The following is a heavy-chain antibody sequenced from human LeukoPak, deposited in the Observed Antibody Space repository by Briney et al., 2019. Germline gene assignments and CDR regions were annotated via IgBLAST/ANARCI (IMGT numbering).Heavy chain of an antibody. D-gene: IGHD3-10*01. V-gene: IGHV1-24*01. Sequence: WASVKVSCKVSGYTLTELSMHWVRQAPGKGLEWMGGFDPEDGETIYAQKFQGRVTMTEDTSTDTAYMELSSLRSEDTAVYYCEKKNPTGVSGIYYTVYFDYGGQEPLVTVSS. J-gene: IGHJ4*02. CDR3: EKKNPTGVSGIYYTVYFDY. CDR2: FDPEDGET. CDR1: GYTLTELS.